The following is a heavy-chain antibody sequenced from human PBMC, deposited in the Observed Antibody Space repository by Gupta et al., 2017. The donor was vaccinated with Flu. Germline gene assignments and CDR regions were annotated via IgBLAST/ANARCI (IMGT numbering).Heavy chain of an antibody. J-gene: IGHJ4*02. D-gene: IGHD3-10*01. CDR3: ARHGEREQVLWCGELLYFDY. Sequence: HLQLQESGPGLVKPSETLSLTCTVSGGSIRSSSYYWGWIRQPTGKGLEWIGSIYYSGRTYYNPSLKSRVTIAVDTSKNQFTLKLSSVTAAETAVYYCARHGEREQVLWCGELLYFDYWGQGTLVTVSS. CDR1: GGSIRSSSYY. CDR2: IYYSGRT. V-gene: IGHV4-39*01.